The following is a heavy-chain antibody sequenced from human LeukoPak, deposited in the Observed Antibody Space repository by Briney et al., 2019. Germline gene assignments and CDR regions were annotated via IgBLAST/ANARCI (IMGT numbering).Heavy chain of an antibody. V-gene: IGHV4-39*07. D-gene: IGHD3-10*01. CDR2: IYHSGST. Sequence: SQTLSLTCTVSGGSISSGSYYWSWVRQPPGKGLEWIGEIYHSGSTNYNPSLKSRVTISVDKSKNQFSLKLSSVTAADTAVYYCASGKRITMVRGVTGDYYYGMDVWGKGTTVTVSS. CDR1: GGSISSGSYY. J-gene: IGHJ6*04. CDR3: ASGKRITMVRGVTGDYYYGMDV.